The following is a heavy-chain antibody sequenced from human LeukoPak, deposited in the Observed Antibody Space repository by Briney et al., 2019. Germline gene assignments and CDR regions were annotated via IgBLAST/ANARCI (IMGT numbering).Heavy chain of an antibody. CDR2: INHSGST. D-gene: IGHD3-22*01. J-gene: IGHJ3*02. CDR1: GGSFSGYY. V-gene: IGHV4-34*01. Sequence: SETLSLTCAVSGGSFSGYYWSWIRQPPGKGLEWIGEINHSGSTNYNPSLKSRVTISVDTSKNQFSLKLSSVTAADTAVYYCASRPGFYYDSSGYYYVAAFDIWGQGTMVTVSS. CDR3: ASRPGFYYDSSGYYYVAAFDI.